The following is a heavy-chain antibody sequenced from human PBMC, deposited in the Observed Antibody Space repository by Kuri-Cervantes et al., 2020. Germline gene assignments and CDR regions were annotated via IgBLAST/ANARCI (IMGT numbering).Heavy chain of an antibody. V-gene: IGHV3-11*01. D-gene: IGHD2/OR15-2a*01. J-gene: IGHJ4*02. CDR3: VASSVIAPFY. Sequence: LSLTCAASGFMFSDYYMGWIRQAPGKGLEWLAYISNGGGSALYYADSVKGRFTISRDNGKNSLHLQMNSLTAEDTAVYYCVASSVIAPFYWGQGTLVTVSS. CDR2: ISNGGGSAL. CDR1: GFMFSDYY.